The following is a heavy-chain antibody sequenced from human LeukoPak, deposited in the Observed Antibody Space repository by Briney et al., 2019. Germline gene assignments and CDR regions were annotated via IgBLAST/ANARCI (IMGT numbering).Heavy chain of an antibody. Sequence: SETLSLTCTVSGGSISSSSYYWGWIRQPPGKGLEWIGSICYRGRTYYNPSLNSRVTISVDTSKNQFSLKLSSVTAADTAVYYCARLGYDFWSGYYTGAPYYYYYYMDVWGKGTTVTVSS. D-gene: IGHD3-3*01. CDR1: GGSISSSSYY. J-gene: IGHJ6*03. V-gene: IGHV4-39*01. CDR2: ICYRGRT. CDR3: ARLGYDFWSGYYTGAPYYYYYYMDV.